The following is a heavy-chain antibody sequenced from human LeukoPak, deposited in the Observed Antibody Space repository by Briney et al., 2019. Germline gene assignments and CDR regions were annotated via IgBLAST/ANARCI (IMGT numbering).Heavy chain of an antibody. V-gene: IGHV3-43D*03. Sequence: GGSLRLSCAASGFTFDDYAMHWVRQAPGKGLEWVSLISWDGGSTYYADSVKGRLTISRDNSKNSLYLQMNSLRAEDTALYYCAKAAGTYYYYYYMDVWGKGTTVTVSS. CDR3: AKAAGTYYYYYYMDV. J-gene: IGHJ6*03. CDR2: ISWDGGST. CDR1: GFTFDDYA. D-gene: IGHD6-13*01.